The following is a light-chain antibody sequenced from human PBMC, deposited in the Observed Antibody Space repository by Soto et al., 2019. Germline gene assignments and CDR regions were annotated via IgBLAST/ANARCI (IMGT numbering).Light chain of an antibody. CDR2: WAS. Sequence: DIVMTQSPDSLAVSLGGRATINCKSSQSVLYSTNDKNYLGWYQQKPGQTPKLLIYWASTRDSGVPDRFSGRGSGTDFTLTSSSLQAEDVAVYCCQQYYRPPYTFGQGTRLEIK. J-gene: IGKJ2*01. CDR1: QSVLYSTNDKNY. CDR3: QQYYRPPYT. V-gene: IGKV4-1*01.